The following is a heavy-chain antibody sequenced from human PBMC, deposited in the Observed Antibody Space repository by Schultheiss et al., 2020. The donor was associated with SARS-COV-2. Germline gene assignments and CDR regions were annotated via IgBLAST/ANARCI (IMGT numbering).Heavy chain of an antibody. V-gene: IGHV1-46*01. CDR3: ARSACGGDCHDDAFDI. J-gene: IGHJ3*02. CDR2: INPSGGST. CDR1: GYTFTSYG. Sequence: ASVKVSCKASGYTFTSYGISWVRQAPGQGLEWMGIINPSGGSTSYAQKFQGRVTMTRDTSTSTVYMELSSLRSEDTAVYYCARSACGGDCHDDAFDIWGQGTMVTVSS. D-gene: IGHD2-21*02.